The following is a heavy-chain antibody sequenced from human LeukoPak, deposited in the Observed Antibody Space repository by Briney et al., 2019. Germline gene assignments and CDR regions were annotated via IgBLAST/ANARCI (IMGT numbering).Heavy chain of an antibody. V-gene: IGHV3-7*03. CDR3: ATFRFLGT. CDR2: IKPGGSEK. CDR1: GFTFSSYT. D-gene: IGHD3-3*01. Sequence: PGGSLRLSCAASGFTFSSYTISWVRQGPGKGLEWVANIKPGGSEKYYVDSVKGRFTISRDNAKNSLYLQMNSLRAEDTAVYYCATFRFLGTWGQGTMVTVSP. J-gene: IGHJ3*01.